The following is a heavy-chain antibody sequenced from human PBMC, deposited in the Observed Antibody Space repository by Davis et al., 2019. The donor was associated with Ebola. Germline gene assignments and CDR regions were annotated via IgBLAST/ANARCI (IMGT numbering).Heavy chain of an antibody. J-gene: IGHJ4*02. V-gene: IGHV4-31*03. Sequence: PSETLSLTCMVSGASLSTSGCYWAWIRQHSGRGLEWIGSVYVNGGTNYNPSLKSRVSISLDTSKNHFSLRLSSVTAADTALYYCARGPNDNTGFYYNFWGRVLLFTVSS. CDR3: ARGPNDNTGFYYNF. CDR1: GASLSTSGCY. D-gene: IGHD3-22*01. CDR2: VYVNGGT.